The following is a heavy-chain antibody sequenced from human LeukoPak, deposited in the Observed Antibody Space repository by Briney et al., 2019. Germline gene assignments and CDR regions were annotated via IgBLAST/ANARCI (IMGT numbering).Heavy chain of an antibody. D-gene: IGHD3-10*01. J-gene: IGHJ5*02. CDR3: ARGRVTYYYGSGSFWFDP. CDR2: MNPNSGNT. V-gene: IGHV1-8*03. Sequence: ASVKVSCKASGYTFTSYDINWVRQATGQGLEWMGWMNPNSGNTGYAQKFQGRVTITRNTSISTAYMELSRLRSDDTAVYYCARGRVTYYYGSGSFWFDPWGQGTLVTVSS. CDR1: GYTFTSYD.